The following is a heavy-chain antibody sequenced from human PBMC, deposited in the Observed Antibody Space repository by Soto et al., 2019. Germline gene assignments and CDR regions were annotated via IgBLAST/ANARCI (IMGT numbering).Heavy chain of an antibody. CDR3: AKGEVRGIIPSYFDY. V-gene: IGHV3-30*18. CDR1: GFTFSSYA. J-gene: IGHJ4*02. CDR2: ISNDGSNE. Sequence: PGGSLILSCAASGFTFSSYAMNWVRQAPGKGLEWVARISNDGSNEYYVDSVKGRFAISRDNSKNTLYLQMDSLRAEDTAVYYCAKGEVRGIIPSYFDYWGLGTLVTVSS. D-gene: IGHD3-10*01.